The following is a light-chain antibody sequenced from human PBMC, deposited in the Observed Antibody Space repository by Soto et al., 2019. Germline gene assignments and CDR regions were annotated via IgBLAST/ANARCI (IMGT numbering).Light chain of an antibody. V-gene: IGKV1-39*01. CDR3: QQSYSTPT. CDR1: QSVSIY. Sequence: DIQMPQSPSSLSASVGDRVTITCRTSQSVSIYVNWYQQKPGKAHILLIYASSSLQSGVPSRFSGSGSGTDFTLTISSLEPEDFATYYCQQSYSTPTFVQGTKVEIK. CDR2: ASS. J-gene: IGKJ2*01.